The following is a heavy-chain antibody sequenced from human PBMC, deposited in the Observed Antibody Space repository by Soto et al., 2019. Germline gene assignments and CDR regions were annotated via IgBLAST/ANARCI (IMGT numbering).Heavy chain of an antibody. CDR1: GGSFSGYY. CDR3: ARGQRKHMDV. Sequence: PSETLSLTCAVYGGSFSGYYWSWIRQPPGKGLEWIGEINHSGSTNYNPSLKSRVTISVDTSKNQFSLKLSSVTAADTAVYYCARGQRKHMDVWGKGTTVTVSS. V-gene: IGHV4-34*01. D-gene: IGHD1-1*01. CDR2: INHSGST. J-gene: IGHJ6*03.